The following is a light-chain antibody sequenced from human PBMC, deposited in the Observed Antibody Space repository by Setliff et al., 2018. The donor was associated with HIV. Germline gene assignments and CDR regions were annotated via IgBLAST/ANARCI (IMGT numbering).Light chain of an antibody. V-gene: IGLV1-44*01. CDR3: ATWDENVNGPV. CDR2: RNN. CDR1: TSNIGSNN. J-gene: IGLJ1*01. Sequence: LAQPPSASGTPGQRVTISCSGSTSNIGSNNVVWYYQLPGTAPKLLIYRNNRRPSGVPDRFSGSKSGTSASLAISGFQSADEADYYCATWDENVNGPVFGSGTKVTVL.